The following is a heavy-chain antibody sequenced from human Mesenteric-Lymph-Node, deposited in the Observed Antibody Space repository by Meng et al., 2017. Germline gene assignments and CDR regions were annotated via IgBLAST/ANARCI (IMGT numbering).Heavy chain of an antibody. Sequence: QVALRESGPGLVKPSGTLSLTCDVSGGSIRNDQWWRWVRQAPGKGLEWIGEIYHSGRTNYNPSVKSRVSMSVDKSQNHFSLRLSSVTAAGTAVYYCTTLYGDSISWGQGTLVTVSS. J-gene: IGHJ4*02. CDR1: GGSIRNDQW. D-gene: IGHD4-17*01. CDR3: TTLYGDSIS. V-gene: IGHV4-4*02. CDR2: IYHSGRT.